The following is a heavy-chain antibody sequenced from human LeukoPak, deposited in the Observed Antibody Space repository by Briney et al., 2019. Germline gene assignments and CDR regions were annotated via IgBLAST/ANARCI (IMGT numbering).Heavy chain of an antibody. CDR2: INPNSGGT. V-gene: IGHV1-2*02. Sequence: ASVKVSCKASGYTFTGYYMHWVRQAPGQGLEWMGWINPNSGGTNYAQKFQGRVTMTRDTSISTAYMELSSLRSEDTAVYYCATSTLDSSGYYPYFDYWGQGTLVTASS. D-gene: IGHD3-22*01. CDR1: GYTFTGYY. CDR3: ATSTLDSSGYYPYFDY. J-gene: IGHJ4*02.